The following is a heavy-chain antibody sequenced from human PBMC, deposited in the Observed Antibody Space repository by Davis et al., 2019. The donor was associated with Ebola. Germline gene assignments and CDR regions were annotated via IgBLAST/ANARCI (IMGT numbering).Heavy chain of an antibody. J-gene: IGHJ6*02. CDR2: IRSKTNSYAT. CDR1: GFTFSGSA. V-gene: IGHV3-73*01. Sequence: LSLTCAASGFTFSGSAMHWVRQASGKGLEWVGRIRSKTNSYATAYAASVKGRFTISRDDSKNTAYLQMNSLKTEDTAVYYCTTPPVWGQGTTVTVSS. CDR3: TTPPV.